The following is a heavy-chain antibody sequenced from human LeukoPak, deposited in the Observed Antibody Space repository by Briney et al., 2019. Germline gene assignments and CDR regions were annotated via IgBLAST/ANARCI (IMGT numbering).Heavy chain of an antibody. D-gene: IGHD2-15*01. CDR1: GFTFSSYE. Sequence: GGSLRLSCAASGFTFSSYEMNWVRQAPGKGLEWVSYISSSGSTIYYADSVKGRFTISRDNAKNTLYLQMNTLRVEDTAVYYCATLEDDYDDYWGQGTLVTVSS. CDR3: ATLEDDYDDY. CDR2: ISSSGSTI. V-gene: IGHV3-48*03. J-gene: IGHJ4*02.